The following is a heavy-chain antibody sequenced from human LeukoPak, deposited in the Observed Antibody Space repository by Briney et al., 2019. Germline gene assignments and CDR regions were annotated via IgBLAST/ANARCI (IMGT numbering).Heavy chain of an antibody. CDR3: ARGDQQWENDY. V-gene: IGHV1-8*02. CDR1: GYTFTGYY. Sequence: GASVKVSCKASGYTFTGYYMHWVRQAPGQGLEWMGWMNPNSGNTGYAQKFQGRVTMTRNTSISTAYMELSSLRSEDTAVYYCARGDQQWENDYWGQGTLVTVSS. J-gene: IGHJ4*02. CDR2: MNPNSGNT. D-gene: IGHD6-19*01.